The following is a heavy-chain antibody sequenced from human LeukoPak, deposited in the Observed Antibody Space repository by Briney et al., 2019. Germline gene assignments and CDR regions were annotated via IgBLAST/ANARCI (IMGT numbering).Heavy chain of an antibody. Sequence: SQTLSLTCTASGGSISSGGNYWSWIRQHPGKGLEWIGYIYYSGSTYYNPSLKSRVTISVDTSKNQLSLKLSSVTAADTAVYYCASSRSSTSFDYWGQGTLVTVSS. CDR1: GGSISSGGNY. V-gene: IGHV4-31*03. J-gene: IGHJ4*02. D-gene: IGHD2-2*01. CDR2: IYYSGST. CDR3: ASSRSSTSFDY.